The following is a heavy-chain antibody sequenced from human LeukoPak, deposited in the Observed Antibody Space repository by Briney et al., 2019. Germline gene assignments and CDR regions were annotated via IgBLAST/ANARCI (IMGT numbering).Heavy chain of an antibody. J-gene: IGHJ5*02. CDR1: GFTFSNYA. V-gene: IGHV3-23*01. D-gene: IGHD3-10*01. CDR2: VVVSGDTT. Sequence: GGSLRLSCEASGFTFSNYAMNWVRQAPGKGLEWVSGVVVSGDTTYYADSVRRRFTVSRDDAKNTLYLQMNSLRAEDTAVYFCAGDAGSASGRYHRFDPWGQGTLGTVSS. CDR3: AGDAGSASGRYHRFDP.